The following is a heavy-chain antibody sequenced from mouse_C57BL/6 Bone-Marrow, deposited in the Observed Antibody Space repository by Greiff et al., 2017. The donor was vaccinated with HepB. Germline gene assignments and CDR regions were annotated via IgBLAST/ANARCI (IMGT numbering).Heavy chain of an antibody. CDR1: GYTFTDYY. CDR2: INPNNGGT. D-gene: IGHD1-1*01. J-gene: IGHJ1*03. Sequence: EVQLQQSGAELVKPGASVKISCKASGYTFTDYYMNWVKQSHGKSLEWIGDINPNNGGTSYNQKFKGKATLTVDKSSSTAYMELRSLTSEDSAVYYCARSGSSYRYFDVWGTGTTVTVSS. CDR3: ARSGSSYRYFDV. V-gene: IGHV1-26*01.